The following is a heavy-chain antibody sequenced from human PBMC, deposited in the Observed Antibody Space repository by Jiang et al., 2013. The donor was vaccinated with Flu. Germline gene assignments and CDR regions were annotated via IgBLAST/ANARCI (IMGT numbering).Heavy chain of an antibody. CDR1: GGSMSDYY. V-gene: IGHV4-59*13. D-gene: IGHD3-10*01. CDR3: ARGDWITMVWGVNFNFDY. J-gene: IGHJ4*02. Sequence: LLKPSETLSLTCTVSGGSMSDYYWTWIRQPPGKGLEYIGYIYYSGSTNYNPSLKSRVTISVDTSKNQFSLKLSSVTAADTAVYYCARGDWITMVWGVNFNFDYWGQGTLVTVSS. CDR2: IYYSGST.